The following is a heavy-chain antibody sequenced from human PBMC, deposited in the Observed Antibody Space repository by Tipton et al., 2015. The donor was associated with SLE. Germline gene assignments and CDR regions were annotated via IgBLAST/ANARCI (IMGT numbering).Heavy chain of an antibody. J-gene: IGHJ6*03. CDR1: GFTFSSYW. CDR3: ARDGGSLEDYMDV. D-gene: IGHD1-26*01. Sequence: SLRLSCAASGFTFSSYWMHWVRQTPGKGLEWVANIKEDGSDKYYVDSVKGRFTISRDNAKNSLYLQMNSLSAEDTAVYYCARDGGSLEDYMDVWGKGTTVTVSS. CDR2: IKEDGSDK. V-gene: IGHV3-7*01.